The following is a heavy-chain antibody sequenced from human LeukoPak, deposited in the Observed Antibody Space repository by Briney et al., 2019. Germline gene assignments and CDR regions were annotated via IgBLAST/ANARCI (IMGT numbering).Heavy chain of an antibody. CDR2: ISYDGSNK. CDR1: GFTFSSYA. CDR3: ARAGGWYYFDY. J-gene: IGHJ4*02. D-gene: IGHD6-19*01. V-gene: IGHV3-30-3*01. Sequence: GGSLRLSCAASGFTFSSYAMHWVRQAPGKGLEWVAVISYDGSNKYYADSVKGRFTISRDNSKNTLYLQMNSLRAEDTAVYYCARAGGWYYFDYGGQGTRVTVPS.